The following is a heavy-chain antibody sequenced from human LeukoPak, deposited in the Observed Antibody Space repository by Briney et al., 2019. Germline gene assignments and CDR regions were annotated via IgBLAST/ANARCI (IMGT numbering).Heavy chain of an antibody. V-gene: IGHV3-30*02. J-gene: IGHJ4*02. D-gene: IGHD4-17*01. CDR2: IRYDGSNK. CDR1: GFTFSSYG. Sequence: GGSLRLSCAASGFTFSSYGMHWVRQAPGKGLEWVAFIRYDGSNKYYGDSVKGRFTISRDNSKNTLYLQMNSLRAEDTAVYYCARATASRFDYWGQGTLVTVSS. CDR3: ARATASRFDY.